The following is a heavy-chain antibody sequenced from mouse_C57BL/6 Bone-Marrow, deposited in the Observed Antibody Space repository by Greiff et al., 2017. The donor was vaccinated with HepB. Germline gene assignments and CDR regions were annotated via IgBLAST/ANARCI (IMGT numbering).Heavy chain of an antibody. Sequence: EVKLVEPGGGLVQPGGSLSLSCAASGFTFTDYYMSWVRQPPGKALEWLGFIRNKANGYTTEYSASVKGRFTISRDNSQSILYLQMNALRAEDSATYYCARYYYGSSPYWYFDVWGTGTTVTVSS. J-gene: IGHJ1*03. CDR2: IRNKANGYTT. CDR3: ARYYYGSSPYWYFDV. V-gene: IGHV7-3*01. CDR1: GFTFTDYY. D-gene: IGHD1-1*01.